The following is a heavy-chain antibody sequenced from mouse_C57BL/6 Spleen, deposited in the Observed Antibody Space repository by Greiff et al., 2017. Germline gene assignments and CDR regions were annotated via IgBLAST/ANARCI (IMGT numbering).Heavy chain of an antibody. CDR3: ARWWYYGSSYSYWYFDV. CDR1: GYTFTSYW. CDR2: IDPSASYT. D-gene: IGHD1-1*01. J-gene: IGHJ1*03. V-gene: IGHV1-69*01. Sequence: VQLQQSGAELVMPGASVKLSCKASGYTFTSYWMHWVKQRPGQGLEWIGEIDPSASYTNYNQKFKGKSTLTVDKSSSTAYMQLSSLTSEDSAVYYCARWWYYGSSYSYWYFDVWGTGTTVTVSS.